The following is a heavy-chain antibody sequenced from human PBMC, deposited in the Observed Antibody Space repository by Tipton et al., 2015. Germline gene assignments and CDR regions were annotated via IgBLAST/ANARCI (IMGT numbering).Heavy chain of an antibody. CDR1: GGSISSGDFY. D-gene: IGHD3-10*01. Sequence: TLSLTCTVSGGSISSGDFYWSWNRQHPGKGLEWIGYIYYTGGTYYNPSLKSRVTISVDTSKNQFSLKLSSVTAADTAVYYCARDRITMIRGVGGGMDVWGQGTTVTVSS. CDR2: IYYTGGT. CDR3: ARDRITMIRGVGGGMDV. V-gene: IGHV4-31*03. J-gene: IGHJ6*02.